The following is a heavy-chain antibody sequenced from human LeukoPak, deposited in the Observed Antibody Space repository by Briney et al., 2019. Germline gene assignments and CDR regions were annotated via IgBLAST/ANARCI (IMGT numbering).Heavy chain of an antibody. CDR1: RGSLRGSY. Sequence: SETLSLTCALSRGSLRGSYWSWIRQPPGRGLEWIGEISHSGSTTYNPSLQSRVTISVDTSKNQFSLKLSSVTAADTAVYYCARESYSGSDYWGQGTLVTVSS. D-gene: IGHD1-26*01. CDR2: ISHSGST. V-gene: IGHV4-34*01. J-gene: IGHJ4*02. CDR3: ARESYSGSDY.